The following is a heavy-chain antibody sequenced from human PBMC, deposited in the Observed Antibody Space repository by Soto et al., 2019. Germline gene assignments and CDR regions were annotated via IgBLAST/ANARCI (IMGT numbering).Heavy chain of an antibody. CDR2: ISAYNGNT. Sequence: ASVKVSCKAAGYTFTSYGISWVRQAPGQGLEWMGWISAYNGNTNYAQKLQGRVTMTTDTSTSTAYMELRSLRSDDTAVYYCARDVPYYYYYGMDVCGQGTTVTVSS. CDR1: GYTFTSYG. J-gene: IGHJ6*02. V-gene: IGHV1-18*01. CDR3: ARDVPYYYYYGMDV.